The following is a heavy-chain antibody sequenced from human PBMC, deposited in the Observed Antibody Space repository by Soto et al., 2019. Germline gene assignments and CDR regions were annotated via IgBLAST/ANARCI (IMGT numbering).Heavy chain of an antibody. V-gene: IGHV4-4*02. CDR2: LDHSGST. J-gene: IGHJ6*02. CDR3: ARVQSASYYYYGMDV. Sequence: QVQLQESGPGLVKPSGTLSLTCAVSGGSISSSYWWSWVRQPPGKGLEWIGELDHSGSTNYNPSLKSRVTISVDKSKNQFSLKLSSVTAADTAVYYCARVQSASYYYYGMDVWGQGTTVTVSS. CDR1: GGSISSSYW. D-gene: IGHD3-9*01.